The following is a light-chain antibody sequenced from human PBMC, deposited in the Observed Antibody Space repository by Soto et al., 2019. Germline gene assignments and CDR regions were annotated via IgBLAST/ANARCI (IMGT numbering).Light chain of an antibody. Sequence: IQMTQSPSSLSASMGDRVTITCRASQSVRTYLNWYQRKQGKAPNLLISGASNLHSGVSSGFTVGGSWRGLTLTTSSLQPEDFATDFCPQTYSTLNSVGQGTKVDIK. CDR1: QSVRTY. CDR2: GAS. CDR3: PQTYSTLNS. J-gene: IGKJ1*01. V-gene: IGKV1-39*01.